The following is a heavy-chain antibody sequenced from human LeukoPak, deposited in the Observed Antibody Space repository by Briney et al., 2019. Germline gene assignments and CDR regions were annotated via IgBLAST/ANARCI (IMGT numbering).Heavy chain of an antibody. D-gene: IGHD6-19*01. V-gene: IGHV3-23*01. CDR2: ISGSGGST. CDR3: AKYSSGWYGVPDY. CDR1: GFTFSSYA. J-gene: IGHJ4*02. Sequence: GSLRLSCSASGFTFSSYAMSWVRQAPGKGLGLGPAISGSGGSTYYADSVKGRFTISRDNSKNTLYLQMNSLRAEDTAVYYCAKYSSGWYGVPDYWGQGTLVTVSS.